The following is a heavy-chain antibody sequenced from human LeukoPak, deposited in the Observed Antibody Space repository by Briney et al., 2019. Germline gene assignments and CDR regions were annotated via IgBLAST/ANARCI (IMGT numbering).Heavy chain of an antibody. CDR2: INPNSGGT. CDR3: ARGKDIVVVERAWFDP. Sequence: ASVKVSCKASGYTFTGYYMHWVRQAPGQGLEWMGWINPNSGGTNYAQKSQGRVTKTRDTSISTAYMELSRLRSDDTAVYYCARGKDIVVVERAWFDPWGQGTLVTVSS. D-gene: IGHD2-15*01. CDR1: GYTFTGYY. J-gene: IGHJ5*02. V-gene: IGHV1-2*02.